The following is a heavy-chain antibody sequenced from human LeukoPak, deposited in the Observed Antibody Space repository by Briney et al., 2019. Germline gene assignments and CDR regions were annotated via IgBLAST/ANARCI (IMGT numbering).Heavy chain of an antibody. V-gene: IGHV1-69*13. D-gene: IGHD2-21*02. J-gene: IGHJ6*02. CDR3: ARVIVVVTADYYYYYGMDV. CDR2: IIPIFGTA. Sequence: ASVKVSCKASGGTFSSYAISWVRQAPGQGLEWVGGIIPIFGTANYAQKFQGRVTITADESTSTAYMELSSLRSEDTAVYYCARVIVVVTADYYYYYGMDVWGQGTTVTVSS. CDR1: GGTFSSYA.